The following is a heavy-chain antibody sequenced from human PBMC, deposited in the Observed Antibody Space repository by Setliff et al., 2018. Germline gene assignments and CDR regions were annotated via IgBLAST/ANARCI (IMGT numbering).Heavy chain of an antibody. J-gene: IGHJ3*02. CDR1: GGSLRNYY. CDR2: INHSGTT. Sequence: SETLSLTCAVYGGSLRNYYWSWIRQPPGKGLEWTGEINHSGTTNYNASLKSRLTLSVDTSKNQFSLKLSSVTAADTAVYYCARAIFLDSSGYYRGAFDIWGQGTMVTVSS. D-gene: IGHD3-22*01. V-gene: IGHV4-34*01. CDR3: ARAIFLDSSGYYRGAFDI.